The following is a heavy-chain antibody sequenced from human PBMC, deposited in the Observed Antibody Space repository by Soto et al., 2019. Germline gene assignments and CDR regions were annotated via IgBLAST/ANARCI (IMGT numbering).Heavy chain of an antibody. CDR3: ATRDYYDSSGYYS. V-gene: IGHV4-4*07. Sequence: SNTLSLTCTVSGGSISSYYWSWIRQPAGKGLEWIGRIYTSGSTNYNPSLKSRVTMSVETSKNQFSLKLSSLRSEDTAVYYCATRDYYDSSGYYSWGQGTLVTASS. J-gene: IGHJ4*02. CDR1: GGSISSYY. CDR2: IYTSGST. D-gene: IGHD3-22*01.